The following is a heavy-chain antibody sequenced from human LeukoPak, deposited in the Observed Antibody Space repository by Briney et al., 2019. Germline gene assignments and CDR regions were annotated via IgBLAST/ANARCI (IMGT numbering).Heavy chain of an antibody. V-gene: IGHV3-7*04. J-gene: IGHJ4*02. CDR2: IDQDGSVK. D-gene: IGHD6-19*01. Sequence: GGSLRLSCAASGFTFSNYWMSWVRQAPGKGLEWVANIDQDGSVKYYVDSVKGRFTISRDNAKNSLYLQMNSLRAEDTAVYYCARDLSSLAPSFDNWGQGTLVTISS. CDR1: GFTFSNYW. CDR3: ARDLSSLAPSFDN.